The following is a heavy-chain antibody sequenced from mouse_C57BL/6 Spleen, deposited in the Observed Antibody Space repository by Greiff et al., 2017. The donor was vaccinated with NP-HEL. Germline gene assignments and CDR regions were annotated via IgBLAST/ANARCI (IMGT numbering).Heavy chain of an antibody. Sequence: VQLQESGPELVKPGASVKISCKASGYAFSSSWMNWVKQRPGTGLEWIGRIYPGDGDNNHNGKFKGQAKLTADKSSSTAYMQLSSLTSEDSAVYFCARYDYDIDYWGQGTTLTVSS. CDR3: ARYDYDIDY. V-gene: IGHV1-82*01. CDR1: GYAFSSSW. D-gene: IGHD2-4*01. J-gene: IGHJ2*01. CDR2: IYPGDGDN.